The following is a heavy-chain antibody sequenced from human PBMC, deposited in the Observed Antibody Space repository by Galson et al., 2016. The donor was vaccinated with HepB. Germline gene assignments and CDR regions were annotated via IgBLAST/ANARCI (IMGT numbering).Heavy chain of an antibody. Sequence: SLRLSCAASGFILGDYAMSWFRQAPGKGLEWLGVMRSKAYGETALYAASVIGRFTISCDDSKSIVYLHMNSLKTDDTAVYYCARGENVHSGHDYDYWGQGTLVTVSS. D-gene: IGHD5-12*01. CDR1: GFILGDYA. J-gene: IGHJ4*02. V-gene: IGHV3-49*03. CDR2: MRSKAYGETA. CDR3: ARGENVHSGHDYDY.